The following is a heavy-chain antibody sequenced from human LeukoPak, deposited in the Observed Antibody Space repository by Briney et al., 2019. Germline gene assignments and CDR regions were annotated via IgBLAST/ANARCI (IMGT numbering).Heavy chain of an antibody. CDR2: IYHSGST. V-gene: IGHV4-38-2*01. CDR1: GYSISSGYY. Sequence: PSETLSLTCAVSGYSISSGYYWGWIRQPPGKGLEWIGSIYHSGSTYYNPSLKSRVTISVDTSKNQFSLKPSSVTAADTAVYYCARLVGATLVFDYWGQGTLVTVSS. J-gene: IGHJ4*02. CDR3: ARLVGATLVFDY. D-gene: IGHD1-26*01.